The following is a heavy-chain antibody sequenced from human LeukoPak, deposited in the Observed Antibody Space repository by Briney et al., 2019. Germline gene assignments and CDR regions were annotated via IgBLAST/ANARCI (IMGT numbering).Heavy chain of an antibody. CDR1: GGSISSYY. Sequence: PSETLSLTCTVSGGSISSYYWSWIRQPAGKGLEWIGRIHTSGSTNYNPSLKSRVTMSVDTSKNQFSLKLSSVTAADTAVYYCARDTYYYDSSGYSVLDYWGQGTLVTVSS. J-gene: IGHJ4*02. D-gene: IGHD3-22*01. V-gene: IGHV4-4*07. CDR2: IHTSGST. CDR3: ARDTYYYDSSGYSVLDY.